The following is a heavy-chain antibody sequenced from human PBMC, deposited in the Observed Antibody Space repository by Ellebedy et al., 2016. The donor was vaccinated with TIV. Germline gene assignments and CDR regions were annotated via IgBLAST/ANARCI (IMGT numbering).Heavy chain of an antibody. CDR3: ARDAADSGGKLDY. CDR2: IYSGADGGDT. Sequence: GESLKISCAASGFTFSNYAMNWVRQAPGKGLEWVSVIYSGADGGDTYYADSVKGRFTISRDNSKNTLYLQMNNLRAEDTAVYYCARDAADSGGKLDYWGQGALVTVSS. D-gene: IGHD4-23*01. V-gene: IGHV3-23*03. J-gene: IGHJ4*02. CDR1: GFTFSNYA.